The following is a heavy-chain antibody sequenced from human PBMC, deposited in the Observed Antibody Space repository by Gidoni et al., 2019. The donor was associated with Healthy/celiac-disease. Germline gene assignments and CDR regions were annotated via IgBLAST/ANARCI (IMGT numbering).Heavy chain of an antibody. V-gene: IGHV3-23*01. J-gene: IGHJ4*02. CDR2: ISGSGGST. CDR3: AKVKSAGLVVDIFDY. Sequence: EVQLLESGGGLVQPGGSLRLSCAASGFTFSSYAMSWVRQAPGKGLEWVSAISGSGGSTYYADAVKGRFTISRDNSKNTLYLQMNSLRAEDTAVYYCAKVKSAGLVVDIFDYWGQGTLVTVSS. D-gene: IGHD3-22*01. CDR1: GFTFSSYA.